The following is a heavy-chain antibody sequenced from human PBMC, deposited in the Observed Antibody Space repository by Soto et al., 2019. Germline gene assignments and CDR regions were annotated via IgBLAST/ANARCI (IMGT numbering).Heavy chain of an antibody. CDR1: GGTFSGYA. Sequence: QAHLMQSGAEVKKPGSSVKVSCKASGGTFSGYAISWVRQRPGRGLEWMGGIIPIFGITTYAEKFQGRITRAADESTGTALMPLISPMAAATDVYSCAREPRSITVTDYSDDF. D-gene: IGHD1-20*01. CDR2: IIPIFGIT. J-gene: IGHJ2*01. V-gene: IGHV1-69*01. CDR3: AREPRSITVTDYSDDF.